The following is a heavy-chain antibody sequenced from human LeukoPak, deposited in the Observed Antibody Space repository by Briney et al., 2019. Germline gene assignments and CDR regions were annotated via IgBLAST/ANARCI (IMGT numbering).Heavy chain of an antibody. CDR1: GYTFSSYG. J-gene: IGHJ4*02. V-gene: IGHV3-23*01. CDR3: ARATGY. D-gene: IGHD1-14*01. Sequence: GASVKVSCKASGYTFSSYGMSWVRQAPGKGLEWVSAISGSGGSTYYADSVKGRFTISRDNSKNTLYLQMNSLRAEDTAVYYCARATGYWGQGTLVTVSS. CDR2: ISGSGGST.